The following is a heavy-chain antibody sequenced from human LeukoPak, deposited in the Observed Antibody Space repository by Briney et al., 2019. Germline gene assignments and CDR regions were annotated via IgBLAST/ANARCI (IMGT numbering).Heavy chain of an antibody. V-gene: IGHV4-34*01. D-gene: IGHD3-10*01. CDR2: INHSGST. Sequence: SETLSLTCAVYGVSFSGYYWSWIRQPPGKGLEWIGEINHSGSTNYNPSLKSRVTISVDTSKNQFSLKLSSVTAADTAVYYCARGFRDYYGSGSYYKSKYYFDYWGQGTLVTVSS. CDR1: GVSFSGYY. J-gene: IGHJ4*02. CDR3: ARGFRDYYGSGSYYKSKYYFDY.